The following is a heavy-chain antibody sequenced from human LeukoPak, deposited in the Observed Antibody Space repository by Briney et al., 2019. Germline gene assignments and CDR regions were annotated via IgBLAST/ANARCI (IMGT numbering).Heavy chain of an antibody. CDR2: TYHSGST. D-gene: IGHD6-6*01. Sequence: SETLSLTCTVSDYSISSGYYWGWIRQPPGKGLEGIGSTYHSGSTYYNPSLKSRVTILVDTSKNQVSLKLRSVTAADTAVYYCARMDSSSSPYYFDYWGQGTLVTVSS. V-gene: IGHV4-38-2*02. CDR1: DYSISSGYY. CDR3: ARMDSSSSPYYFDY. J-gene: IGHJ4*02.